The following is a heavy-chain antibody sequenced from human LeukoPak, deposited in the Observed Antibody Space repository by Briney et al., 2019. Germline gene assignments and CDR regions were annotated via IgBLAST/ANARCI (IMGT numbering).Heavy chain of an antibody. CDR2: ISSGGTTI. CDR1: GMSFSSYE. D-gene: IGHD6-13*01. V-gene: IGHV3-48*03. J-gene: IGHJ4*02. Sequence: GGPLRLSCAASGMSFSSYEMNWVRQAPGKGLEWVSYISSGGTTIYYADSVKGRFTISRDNAKNSLYLQMNNLGAEDTAVYYCASARLYSSSWYCYFDYWGRGTLVTVSS. CDR3: ASARLYSSSWYCYFDY.